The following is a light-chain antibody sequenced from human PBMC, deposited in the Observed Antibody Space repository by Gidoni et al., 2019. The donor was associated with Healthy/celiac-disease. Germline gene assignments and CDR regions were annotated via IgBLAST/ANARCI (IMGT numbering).Light chain of an antibody. CDR2: RDS. CDR3: QVWDSSTAV. Sequence: SYALTQPLSVSVALGQTARITCGGNNIGSKNVHWYQQKPGQAPVLVIYRDSNRPPGIPERVSGSNSGNTATLTISRAQAGDEADYYCQVWDSSTAVFGGGTKLTVL. V-gene: IGLV3-9*01. J-gene: IGLJ3*02. CDR1: NIGSKN.